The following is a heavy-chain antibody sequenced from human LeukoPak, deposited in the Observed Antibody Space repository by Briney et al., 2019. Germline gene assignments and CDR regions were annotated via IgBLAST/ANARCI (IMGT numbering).Heavy chain of an antibody. Sequence: ASVKVSCKASGYTXTGYYMHWVRQAPGQGLEWMGWINPNSGGTNYAQKLQGRVTMTTDTSTSTAYMELRSLRSDDTAIYYCARDLYYYGSGSYYDVFDVWGQGTMVTVSS. D-gene: IGHD3-10*01. V-gene: IGHV1-2*02. CDR1: GYTXTGYY. J-gene: IGHJ3*01. CDR2: INPNSGGT. CDR3: ARDLYYYGSGSYYDVFDV.